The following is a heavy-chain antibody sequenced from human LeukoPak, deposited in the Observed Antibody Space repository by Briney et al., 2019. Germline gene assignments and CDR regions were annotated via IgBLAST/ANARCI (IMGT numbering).Heavy chain of an antibody. V-gene: IGHV4-61*02. CDR3: ARDRWGQDKYFGY. CDR2: IYTSGST. CDR1: GGSISSGSYY. J-gene: IGHJ4*02. D-gene: IGHD2-21*02. Sequence: SETLSLTCTVSGGSISSGSYYWSWIRQPAGKGLEWIGRIYTSGSTNYNPSLKSRVTISVDMSKNQFSLKLSSVTAADTAVYYCARDRWGQDKYFGYWGQGTLVTVSS.